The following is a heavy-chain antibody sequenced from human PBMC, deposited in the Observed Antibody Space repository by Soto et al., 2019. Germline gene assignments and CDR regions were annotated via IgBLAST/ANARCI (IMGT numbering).Heavy chain of an antibody. CDR2: ISYDGSNK. J-gene: IGHJ4*02. CDR1: GFTFSSYA. Sequence: QVQLVESGGGVVQPGRSLRLSCAASGFTFSSYAMHWVRQAPGKGLEWVAVISYDGSNKYYADSVKGRFTISRDNSKNTLYLQMNSLRAEDTAVYYCARTVVVAATQVDYWGQGTLVTVSS. D-gene: IGHD2-15*01. V-gene: IGHV3-30-3*01. CDR3: ARTVVVAATQVDY.